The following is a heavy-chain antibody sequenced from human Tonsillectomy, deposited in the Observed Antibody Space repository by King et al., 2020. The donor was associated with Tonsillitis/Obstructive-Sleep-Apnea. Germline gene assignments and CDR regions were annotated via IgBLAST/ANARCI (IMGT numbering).Heavy chain of an antibody. CDR2: INPNSAGT. CDR3: ARGDYYSMDV. Sequence: QLVQSGAEVKKPGASVKVSCKASGYTFTGYYLHWVRQAPGQGLEWMGWINPNSAGTKYAQKFQGRGSMTRDTSISTAYMELNRLRSDDTAVYYCARGDYYSMDVWGQGTTVTVSS. V-gene: IGHV1-2*02. J-gene: IGHJ6*02. CDR1: GYTFTGYY.